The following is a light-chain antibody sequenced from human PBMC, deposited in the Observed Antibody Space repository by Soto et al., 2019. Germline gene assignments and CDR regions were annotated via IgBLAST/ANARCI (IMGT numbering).Light chain of an antibody. Sequence: QSALTQPTSVSGSPGQSITISCTGTSSDVGGYNYVSWYQQHPGKVPKVMIFEVSNRPSGISHSFSGSKSGNTASLTISGLQAEDEADYYCSSYTPRGTLVFGGGTKLTVL. J-gene: IGLJ2*01. CDR1: SSDVGGYNY. CDR3: SSYTPRGTLV. CDR2: EVS. V-gene: IGLV2-14*01.